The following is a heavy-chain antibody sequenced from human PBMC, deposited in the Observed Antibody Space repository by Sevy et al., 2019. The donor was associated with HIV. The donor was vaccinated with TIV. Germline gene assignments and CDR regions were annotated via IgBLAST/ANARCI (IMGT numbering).Heavy chain of an antibody. CDR3: ASQDYDSSGHDAFDI. Sequence: SETLSLTCTVSGGSISSGDYYWSWIRQPPGKGLEWIGYIYYSGSTYYNPSLKSRVTISVDTSKNQSSLKLSSVTAADTAVYYCASQDYDSSGHDAFDIWGQGTMVTVSS. CDR1: GGSISSGDYY. CDR2: IYYSGST. J-gene: IGHJ3*02. V-gene: IGHV4-30-4*01. D-gene: IGHD3-22*01.